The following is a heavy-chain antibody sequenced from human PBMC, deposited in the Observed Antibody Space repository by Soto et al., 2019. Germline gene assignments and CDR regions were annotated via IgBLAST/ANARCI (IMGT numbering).Heavy chain of an antibody. D-gene: IGHD1-1*01. Sequence: EVQLVESGGGLVQPGRSLRLSCAASGFTFDDFAMHWVRQAPGKGLEWVSGLSWNSGSIGYADSVKGRFTISRDNAKNSLYLPMNRLRAEDTAFYYCAKDPRERLIGFDIWGQGTMVTVSS. J-gene: IGHJ3*02. CDR3: AKDPRERLIGFDI. CDR1: GFTFDDFA. CDR2: LSWNSGSI. V-gene: IGHV3-9*01.